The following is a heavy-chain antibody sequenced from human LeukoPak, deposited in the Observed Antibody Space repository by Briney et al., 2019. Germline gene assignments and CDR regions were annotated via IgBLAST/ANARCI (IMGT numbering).Heavy chain of an antibody. V-gene: IGHV4-39*07. Sequence: SETLSLTCTVSGGSISSSSDYWGWIRQPPGKGLEWIGSIYYSGSTYYNPSLKSRVTIPVATSKNQFSLKLSSVTAADTAVYYCATIHGHWGQGTLVTVSS. CDR1: GGSISSSSDY. D-gene: IGHD3-3*01. CDR3: ATIHGH. CDR2: IYYSGST. J-gene: IGHJ1*01.